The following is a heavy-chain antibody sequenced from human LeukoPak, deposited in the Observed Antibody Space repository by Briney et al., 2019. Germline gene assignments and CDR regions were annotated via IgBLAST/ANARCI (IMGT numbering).Heavy chain of an antibody. V-gene: IGHV3-23*01. J-gene: IGHJ6*03. CDR3: AKDHLCPMVRGKDCYYYMDV. CDR1: GFTFSSYG. D-gene: IGHD3-10*01. Sequence: GGSLRLSCAASGFTFSSYGMSWVRQAPGKGLEWVSAISGSGGSTYYADSVKGRFTISRDNSKNTLYLQMNSLRAEDTAVYYCAKDHLCPMVRGKDCYYYMDVWGKGTTVTVSS. CDR2: ISGSGGST.